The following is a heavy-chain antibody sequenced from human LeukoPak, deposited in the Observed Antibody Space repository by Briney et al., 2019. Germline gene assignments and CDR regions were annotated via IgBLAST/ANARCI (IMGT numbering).Heavy chain of an antibody. J-gene: IGHJ4*02. D-gene: IGHD4-17*01. CDR3: ARDLIHGDKRDY. CDR2: INPHTGGT. V-gene: IGHV1-2*02. CDR1: GYTFTGYY. Sequence: ASVKVSCKASGYTFTGYYMHWVRQAPGQGLEWMGWINPHTGGTNYAQKFQGRVTMTRDMSTSTVYMELSSLRSEDTAVYYCARDLIHGDKRDYWGQGTLVTVSS.